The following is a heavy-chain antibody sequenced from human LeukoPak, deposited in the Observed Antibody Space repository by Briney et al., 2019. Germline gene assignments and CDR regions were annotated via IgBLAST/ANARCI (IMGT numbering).Heavy chain of an antibody. V-gene: IGHV3-23*01. Sequence: GGSLRLSCAASGFTFSSYAMSWVRQAPGKGPEWVSAISGSGGSTYYADSVKGRFTISRDNSKNTLYLQMNSLRAEDTAVYYCAKGGNYYGSGSPGGTFDYWGQGTLVTVSS. CDR3: AKGGNYYGSGSPGGTFDY. D-gene: IGHD3-10*01. CDR1: GFTFSSYA. J-gene: IGHJ4*02. CDR2: ISGSGGST.